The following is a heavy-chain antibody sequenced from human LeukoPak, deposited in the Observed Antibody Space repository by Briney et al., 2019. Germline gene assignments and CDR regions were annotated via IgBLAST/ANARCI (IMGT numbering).Heavy chain of an antibody. CDR2: ISSSSSTI. V-gene: IGHV3-48*01. CDR3: ARGASGGSSS. Sequence: GGSLRLSCAASGFTFSSYEMNWVRQAPGKGLEWVSYISSSSSTIYYADSVKGRFTISRDNAKNSLYLQMNSLRAEDTAVYYCARGASGGSSSWGQGTLATVSS. D-gene: IGHD2-15*01. J-gene: IGHJ5*02. CDR1: GFTFSSYE.